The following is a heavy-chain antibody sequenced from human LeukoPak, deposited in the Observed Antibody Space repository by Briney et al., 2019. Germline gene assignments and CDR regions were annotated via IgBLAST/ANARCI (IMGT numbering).Heavy chain of an antibody. CDR1: GGTFSSYA. D-gene: IGHD2-15*01. CDR3: AYCSGGSCYRPNNRFDY. CDR2: IIPIFGTA. Sequence: SVTVSCKASGGTFSSYAISWVRQAPGQGLEWMGGIIPIFGTANYAQKFQGRVTITTDESTSTAYMELSSLRSEDTAVYYCAYCSGGSCYRPNNRFDYWGQGTLVTVSS. V-gene: IGHV1-69*05. J-gene: IGHJ4*02.